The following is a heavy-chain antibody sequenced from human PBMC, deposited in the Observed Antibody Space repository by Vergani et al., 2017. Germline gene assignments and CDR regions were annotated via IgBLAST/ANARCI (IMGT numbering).Heavy chain of an antibody. CDR3: ARDPAYSSRTFDY. Sequence: EVQLVESGGGLVQPGGSLRLSCAASGFTFSSYEMNWVRQAPGKGLEWVSYISSSGSTIYYADSVKGRFTLSRDNAKNSLYLQMNSLRAEDTAVYYCARDPAYSSRTFDYWGQGTLVTVSS. CDR1: GFTFSSYE. V-gene: IGHV3-48*03. D-gene: IGHD6-13*01. CDR2: ISSSGSTI. J-gene: IGHJ4*02.